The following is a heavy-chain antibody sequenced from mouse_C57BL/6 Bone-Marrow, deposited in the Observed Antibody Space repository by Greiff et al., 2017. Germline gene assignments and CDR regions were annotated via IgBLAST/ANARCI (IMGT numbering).Heavy chain of an antibody. V-gene: IGHV1-26*01. D-gene: IGHD2-4*01. CDR2: INPNNGGT. CDR3: ASLITTTYYYAMDY. CDR1: GYTFTDYY. J-gene: IGHJ4*01. Sequence: EVQLQQSGPELVKPGASVKISCKASGYTFTDYYMNWVKQSHGKSLEWIGDINPNNGGTSYNQKFKGQATLTVDKSSSTAYMELRSLTSDDSAVYYCASLITTTYYYAMDYWGQGTSVTVSS.